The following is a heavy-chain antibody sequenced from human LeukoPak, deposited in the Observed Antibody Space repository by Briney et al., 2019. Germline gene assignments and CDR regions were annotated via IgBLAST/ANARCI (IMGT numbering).Heavy chain of an antibody. J-gene: IGHJ4*02. D-gene: IGHD5-18*01. CDR2: INPSGGST. CDR3: ARVEDTAMVGLDY. V-gene: IGHV1-46*01. Sequence: ASVKVSCKASGYTFTSYYMHWVRQAPGQGLEWMGIINPSGGSTSYAQKFQGRVTITADKSTSTAYMELSSLRSEDTAVYYCARVEDTAMVGLDYWGQGTLVTVSS. CDR1: GYTFTSYY.